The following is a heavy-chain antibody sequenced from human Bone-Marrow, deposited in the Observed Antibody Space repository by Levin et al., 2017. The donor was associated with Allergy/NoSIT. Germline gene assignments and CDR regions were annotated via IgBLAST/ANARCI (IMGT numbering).Heavy chain of an antibody. J-gene: IGHJ4*02. V-gene: IGHV3-23*01. CDR3: AKDHESTGWPTFDA. Sequence: GGSLRLSCAASGFTFSTFAMSWVRQAPGKGLEWVAAIGGSGDASDHADSVRGRFIISRDNSKNTLYLQMNSLKDEDAAVYYCAKDHESTGWPTFDAWGQGTLVSVSS. CDR2: IGGSGDAS. CDR1: GFTFSTFA. D-gene: IGHD6-19*01.